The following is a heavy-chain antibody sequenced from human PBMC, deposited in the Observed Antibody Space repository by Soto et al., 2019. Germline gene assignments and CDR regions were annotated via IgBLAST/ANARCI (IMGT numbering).Heavy chain of an antibody. CDR3: AREPGCSGYPFDY. D-gene: IGHD3-22*01. Sequence: QVQLQESGPGLVKPSETLSLTCTVSGGSINNYYWIWLRQPPGKGLEWIGLIYYTGSTNYNPSLKSRVTISVDPSNNQFSLKLNSVTAADTAVYYCAREPGCSGYPFDYWGQGTLVTVSS. V-gene: IGHV4-59*01. CDR1: GGSINNYY. J-gene: IGHJ4*02. CDR2: IYYTGST.